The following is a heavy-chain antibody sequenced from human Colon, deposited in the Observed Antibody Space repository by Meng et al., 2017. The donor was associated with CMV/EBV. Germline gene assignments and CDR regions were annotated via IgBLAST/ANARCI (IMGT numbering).Heavy chain of an antibody. J-gene: IGHJ4*02. Sequence: SETLSLTCNVSGGSVNSGSDYWTWIRQPPGKGLEWIGYISYSGNTNYNPSLKSRLTIEMDTYRNQFSLKLTSVSAADTAMYYCARETSGWSTGIDYWGQGTLVTVSS. CDR2: ISYSGNT. V-gene: IGHV4-61*01. D-gene: IGHD6-19*01. CDR3: ARETSGWSTGIDY. CDR1: GGSVNSGSDY.